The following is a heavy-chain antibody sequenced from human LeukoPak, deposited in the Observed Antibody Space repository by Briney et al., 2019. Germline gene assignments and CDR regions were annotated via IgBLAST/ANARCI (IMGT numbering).Heavy chain of an antibody. CDR2: IDPGDSET. CDR1: GFSFTSYW. J-gene: IGHJ4*02. CDR3: ATFPSSSSLRGDH. Sequence: GESMKISCKGSGFSFTSYWIGRVRQMPGKGLECVGIIDPGDSETRYSPSFQGQVTISVDRSMSTAYLHWSSLQASDTAVYYCATFPSSSSLRGDHWGQGTLVTVSS. V-gene: IGHV5-51*01. D-gene: IGHD2-2*01.